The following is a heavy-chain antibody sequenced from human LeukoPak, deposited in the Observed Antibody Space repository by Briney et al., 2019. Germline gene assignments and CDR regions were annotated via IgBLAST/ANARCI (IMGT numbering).Heavy chain of an antibody. CDR1: GFSFSTYS. CDR3: AGDDYGDYSGLYYYGMDV. J-gene: IGHJ6*02. CDR2: ISGSGGST. D-gene: IGHD4-17*01. Sequence: PGGSLRLSCAASGFSFSTYSMNWVRQAPGKGLEWVSAISGSGGSTYYADSVKGRFTISRDNSKNTLYLQMNSLRAEDTAVYYCAGDDYGDYSGLYYYGMDVWGQGTTVTVSS. V-gene: IGHV3-23*01.